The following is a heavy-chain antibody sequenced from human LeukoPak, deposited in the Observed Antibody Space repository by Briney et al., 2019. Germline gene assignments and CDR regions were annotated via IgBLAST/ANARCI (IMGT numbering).Heavy chain of an antibody. CDR1: GFTFSSYS. V-gene: IGHV3-21*01. D-gene: IGHD6-19*01. Sequence: GGSLRLSCAASGFTFSSYSMNWVRQAPGKGLEWVSSISSSSSYIYYADSVKGRFTISRDNAKNSLYLQMNSLRAEDTAVYYCAGEAGGYSSAWPYYFDYWGQGTLVTVAP. CDR3: AGEAGGYSSAWPYYFDY. CDR2: ISSSSSYI. J-gene: IGHJ4*02.